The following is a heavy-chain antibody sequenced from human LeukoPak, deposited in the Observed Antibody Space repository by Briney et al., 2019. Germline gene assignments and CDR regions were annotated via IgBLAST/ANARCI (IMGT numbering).Heavy chain of an antibody. V-gene: IGHV1-8*01. J-gene: IGHJ4*02. CDR2: MNPNSGNT. CDR1: GYTFTSYD. D-gene: IGHD5-12*01. Sequence: GASVKVSCKASGYTFTSYDINWVRQATGQGLEWMGWMNPNSGNTGYAQKFQGRVTITRNTSISTAYMELSSLRSEDTAVYYCARPLYSGYDAFDYWGQGTLVTVSS. CDR3: ARPLYSGYDAFDY.